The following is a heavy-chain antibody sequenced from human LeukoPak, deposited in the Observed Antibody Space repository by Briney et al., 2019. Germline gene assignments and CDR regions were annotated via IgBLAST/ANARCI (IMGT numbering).Heavy chain of an antibody. CDR1: GFRFSNYA. J-gene: IGHJ5*02. V-gene: IGHV3-64D*09. D-gene: IGHD3-10*01. CDR2: IGSNGITT. Sequence: PGGSLRLSCSASGFRFSNYAMHWVRQAPGKGLQHVSVIGSNGITTNFADSVRGRFTISRDNSKNTLFLQMTSLRPEDTAIYYCVRDGADFGENGWFDPWGQGTLVTVSS. CDR3: VRDGADFGENGWFDP.